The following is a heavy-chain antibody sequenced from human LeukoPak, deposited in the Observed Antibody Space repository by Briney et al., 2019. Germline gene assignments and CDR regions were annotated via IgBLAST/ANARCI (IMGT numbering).Heavy chain of an antibody. V-gene: IGHV3-30-3*01. CDR3: ARDLLEFDY. D-gene: IGHD3-10*01. J-gene: IGHJ4*02. CDR2: ISYDGSNK. CDR1: GFTFSSYA. Sequence: GGSLRLSCAASGFTFSSYAMHWVRQAPGKGLEWVAVISYDGSNKYYADSVKGRFTISGDNSKNTLYLQMNSLRAEDTAVYYCARDLLEFDYWGQGTLVTVSS.